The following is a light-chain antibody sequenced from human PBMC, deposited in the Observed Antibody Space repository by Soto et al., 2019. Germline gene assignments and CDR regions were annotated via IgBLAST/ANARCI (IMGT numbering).Light chain of an antibody. V-gene: IGKV3-11*01. J-gene: IGKJ5*01. CDR2: DAS. Sequence: EIVLTQSPATLSLSPGERATLSCRACQSVSSYLAWYQQKPGQAPRLLIYDASNRATGIPARFSGSGSGTDFTLTVTRLEPEDFAVYYCQQYAESPLTFGGGTRLEIK. CDR1: QSVSSY. CDR3: QQYAESPLT.